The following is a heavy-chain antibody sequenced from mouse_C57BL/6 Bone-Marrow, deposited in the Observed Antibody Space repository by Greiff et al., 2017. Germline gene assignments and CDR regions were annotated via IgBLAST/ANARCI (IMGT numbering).Heavy chain of an antibody. Sequence: QVQLQQSGAELVRPGTSVKMSCKASGYTFTNYWIGWAKQRPGHGLEWIGDIYPGGGYTYYNEKFKGKATLTADKSSSTAYMQFSSLTSEDSAIYYCARERYYGSYFDYWGQGTTLTVSS. V-gene: IGHV1-63*01. CDR2: IYPGGGYT. CDR3: ARERYYGSYFDY. CDR1: GYTFTNYW. J-gene: IGHJ2*01. D-gene: IGHD1-1*01.